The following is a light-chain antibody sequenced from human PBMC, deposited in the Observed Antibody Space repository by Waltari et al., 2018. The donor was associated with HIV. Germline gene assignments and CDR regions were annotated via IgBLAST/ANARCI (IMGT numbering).Light chain of an antibody. CDR1: SSNIGGNT. Sequence: QSVLTQPPSASGTPGQRVTISCSGSSSNIGGNTVSWYQQLPGTAPKLLIYSNNQRPSGVPDRFSGSRSGTSASLASSGLQSEDETDYYCATWDDSLNGWVFGGGTKLTVL. CDR3: ATWDDSLNGWV. V-gene: IGLV1-44*01. CDR2: SNN. J-gene: IGLJ3*02.